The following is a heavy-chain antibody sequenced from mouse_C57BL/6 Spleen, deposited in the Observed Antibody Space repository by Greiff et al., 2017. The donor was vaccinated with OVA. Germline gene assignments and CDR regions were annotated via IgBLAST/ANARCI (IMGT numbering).Heavy chain of an antibody. CDR3: ARELPYFDY. CDR2: IYPGSGNT. D-gene: IGHD2-1*01. CDR1: GYTFTDYY. Sequence: QVQLQQSGAELVRPGASVKLSCKASGYTFTDYYINWVKQRPGQGLEWIARIYPGSGNTYYNEKFKGKATLTAEKSSSTAYMQLSSLTSEDSAVYFCARELPYFDYWGQGTTLTVSS. V-gene: IGHV1-76*01. J-gene: IGHJ2*01.